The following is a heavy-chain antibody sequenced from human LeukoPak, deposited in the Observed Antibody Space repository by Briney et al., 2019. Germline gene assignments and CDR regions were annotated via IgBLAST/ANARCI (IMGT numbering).Heavy chain of an antibody. CDR3: AKDIGSSGLDY. Sequence: GGSLRLSCAASGSTFDDYAMHWVRQAPGKGLEWVSGISWNSGSIGYADSVKGRFTISRDNAKNSLYLQMNSLRAEDTALYYCAKDIGSSGLDYWGQGTLVTVSS. D-gene: IGHD6-13*01. CDR2: ISWNSGSI. V-gene: IGHV3-9*01. J-gene: IGHJ4*02. CDR1: GSTFDDYA.